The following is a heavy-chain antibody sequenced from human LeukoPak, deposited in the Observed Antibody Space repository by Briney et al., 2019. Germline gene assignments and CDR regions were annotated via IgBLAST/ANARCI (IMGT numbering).Heavy chain of an antibody. CDR2: ISSSSSYI. V-gene: IGHV3-21*01. CDR3: ARDVRGYSGYDPNWFDP. J-gene: IGHJ5*02. CDR1: GFTFSSYS. D-gene: IGHD5-12*01. Sequence: GGSLRLSCAASGFTFSSYSMNWVRQAPGKGLEWVSSISSSSSYIYYADSVEGRFTISRDNAKNSLYLQMNSLRAEDTAVYYCARDVRGYSGYDPNWFDPWGQGTLVTVSS.